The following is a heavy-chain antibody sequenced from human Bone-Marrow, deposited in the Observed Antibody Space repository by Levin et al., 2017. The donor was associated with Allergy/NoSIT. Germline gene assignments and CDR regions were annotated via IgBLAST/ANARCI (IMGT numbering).Heavy chain of an antibody. D-gene: IGHD4-11*01. CDR1: GFTFTNAW. Sequence: PLESLKISCAASGFTFTNAWMNWVRQAPGKGLEWVGRIKTKADGGTADYAAPVKGRFIISRDDSKNTVFLQMNNLETEDTAVYYCSLQYFDYWGQGSLVAVSS. V-gene: IGHV3-15*07. CDR3: SLQYFDY. CDR2: IKTKADGGTA. J-gene: IGHJ4*02.